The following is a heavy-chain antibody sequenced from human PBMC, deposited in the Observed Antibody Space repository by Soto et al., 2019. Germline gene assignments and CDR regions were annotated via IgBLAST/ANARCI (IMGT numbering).Heavy chain of an antibody. CDR3: AGWGGHDYDY. V-gene: IGHV3-7*03. J-gene: IGHJ4*02. CDR1: GFTFSNYW. Sequence: EVQLLGSGGGLVQPGGSLRLSCVGSGFTFSNYWMNWVRQAPGKGLEWVANINPDGNVGTYVDSVRGRFTTSRDNAKNSLYMQRNSLRADDTAVCVCAGWGGHDYDYWGQGIMVTVSS. D-gene: IGHD4-17*01. CDR2: INPDGNVG.